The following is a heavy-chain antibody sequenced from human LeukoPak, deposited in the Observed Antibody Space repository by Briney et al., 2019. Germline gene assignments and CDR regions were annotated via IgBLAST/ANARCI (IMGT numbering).Heavy chain of an antibody. Sequence: GGSLRLSCAASGFTFSSYAMSWVRQAPGKGLEWVSAISGSGGNTYYADSVKGRFTISRDNSKNTLYLQMNSLRAEDTAVYYCAKDRYCSSTSCYPYYLDYWGQGTLVTVSS. CDR2: ISGSGGNT. V-gene: IGHV3-23*01. D-gene: IGHD2-2*01. CDR3: AKDRYCSSTSCYPYYLDY. CDR1: GFTFSSYA. J-gene: IGHJ4*02.